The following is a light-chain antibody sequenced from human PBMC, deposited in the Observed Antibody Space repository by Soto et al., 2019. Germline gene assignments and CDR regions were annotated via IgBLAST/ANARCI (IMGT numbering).Light chain of an antibody. CDR2: EVS. Sequence: SALPQPSSLSGSQGQSITLSCPGTSSDVDGYNYVSWYQQHPGKAPKLMIYEVSNRPSGVSNRFSGSKSGNTASLTISGLQAEDEADYYCSSYTSSNTVIFGGGTK. J-gene: IGLJ2*01. CDR1: SSDVDGYNY. CDR3: SSYTSSNTVI. V-gene: IGLV2-14*01.